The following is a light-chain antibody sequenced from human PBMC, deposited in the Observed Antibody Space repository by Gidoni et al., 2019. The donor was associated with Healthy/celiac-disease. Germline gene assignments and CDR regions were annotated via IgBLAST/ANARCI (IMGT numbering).Light chain of an antibody. CDR1: SSNIGINT. CDR3: AAWDDSLNGWV. Sequence: QSVLTQPPSASGNPGQRVTISCSGSSSNIGINTVNWYQQLPGTAPKLLIYSNNQRPSGVPDRFSGSKSGTSASLAISGLQSEDEADYYCAAWDDSLNGWVFGGGTKLXV. J-gene: IGLJ3*02. V-gene: IGLV1-44*01. CDR2: SNN.